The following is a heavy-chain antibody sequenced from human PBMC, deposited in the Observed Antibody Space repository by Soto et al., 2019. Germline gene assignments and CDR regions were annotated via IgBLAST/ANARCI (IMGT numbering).Heavy chain of an antibody. V-gene: IGHV3-43*01. J-gene: IGHJ4*02. CDR1: GVTFADYN. CDR3: AKGKGGGGSYFDY. CDR2: ISWDGGIT. Sequence: GGSLRLSCAASGVTFADYNMHWVRQAPGKGLEWVSLISWDGGITYYADSVKGRFTISRDNSKNSLYLQMNSLRTEDTAVYYCAKGKGGGGSYFDYWGQGTLVTVSS. D-gene: IGHD2-15*01.